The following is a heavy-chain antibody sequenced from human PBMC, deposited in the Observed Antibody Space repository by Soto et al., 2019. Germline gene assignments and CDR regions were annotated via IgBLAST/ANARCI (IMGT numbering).Heavy chain of an antibody. Sequence: QVQLQQWGAGLLKPSETLSLTCAVYGGSFSGYYWSWIRQPPGKGLEGIGEINHSGSTNYNPSLKSRVTISVDTSKNQFSLKLSSVTAADTAVYYCARGRIVVVTAMYFQHWGQGTLVTVSS. J-gene: IGHJ1*01. CDR1: GGSFSGYY. D-gene: IGHD2-21*02. V-gene: IGHV4-34*01. CDR2: INHSGST. CDR3: ARGRIVVVTAMYFQH.